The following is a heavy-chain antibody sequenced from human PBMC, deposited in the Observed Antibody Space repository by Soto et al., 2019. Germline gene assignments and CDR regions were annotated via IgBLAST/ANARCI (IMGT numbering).Heavy chain of an antibody. V-gene: IGHV4-59*01. CDR2: IYYSGST. Sequence: SETLSLTGTVSGGSISSYYWSWIRQPPGKGLEWIGYIYYSGSTNYNPYLKSRVTISVDTSKNQFSLKLSSVTAADTAVYYCAREGCSSTSCPFDYWGQGTLVTVSS. D-gene: IGHD2-2*01. CDR1: GGSISSYY. CDR3: AREGCSSTSCPFDY. J-gene: IGHJ4*02.